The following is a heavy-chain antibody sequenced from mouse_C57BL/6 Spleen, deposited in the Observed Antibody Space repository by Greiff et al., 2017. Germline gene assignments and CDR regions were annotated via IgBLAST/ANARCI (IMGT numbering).Heavy chain of an antibody. D-gene: IGHD2-4*01. V-gene: IGHV5-4*03. CDR1: GFTFSSYA. CDR3: ASPIYYDYDDDAMDY. J-gene: IGHJ4*01. CDR2: ISDGGSYT. Sequence: EVKLQESGGGLVKPGGSLKLSCAASGFTFSSYAMSWVRQTPEKRLEWVATISDGGSYTYYPDNVKGRFTISRDNAKNNLYLQMSHLKSEDTAMYYCASPIYYDYDDDAMDYWGQGTSVTVSS.